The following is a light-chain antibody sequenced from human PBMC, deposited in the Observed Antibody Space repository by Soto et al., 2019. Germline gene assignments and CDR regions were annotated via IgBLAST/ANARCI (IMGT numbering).Light chain of an antibody. J-gene: IGKJ4*01. V-gene: IGKV3-15*01. CDR1: QSVSSN. CDR3: QQYNNWPPLT. Sequence: EIVMTQSPATLSVSPGEGATLSCRASQSVSSNLAWYQRKPGQAPRLLIYAASTRATGIPARFRGSGSGTEFTLTITSLQSEDFAVYYCQQYNNWPPLTFGGGTKVEIK. CDR2: AAS.